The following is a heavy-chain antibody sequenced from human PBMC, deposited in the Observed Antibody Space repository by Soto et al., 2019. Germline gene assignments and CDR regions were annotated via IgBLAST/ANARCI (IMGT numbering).Heavy chain of an antibody. CDR1: GITFTNAW. CDR2: IKNKADGGTT. D-gene: IGHD4-17*01. Sequence: LRLSCAASGITFTNAWMSWVRQAPGKGLEWVGRIKNKADGGTTDYAAPVRGRFTISRDDSKNTLFLQMNSLEIEDTAVYYCTTDPGDYEDFWGRGALVTVSS. J-gene: IGHJ4*02. CDR3: TTDPGDYEDF. V-gene: IGHV3-15*01.